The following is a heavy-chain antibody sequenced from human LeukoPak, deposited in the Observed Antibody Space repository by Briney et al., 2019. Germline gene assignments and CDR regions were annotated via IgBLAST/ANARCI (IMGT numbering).Heavy chain of an antibody. CDR3: ARGNDYYDSSGYYY. CDR2: IKQDGSDK. Sequence: GGSLRLSCAASGFTFSSYWMSWVRQAPGRGLEWVANIKQDGSDKYYVDSVKGRFTISRDNAKNSLYLQMNSLRAEDTAVYYCARGNDYYDSSGYYYWGQGTLVTVSS. J-gene: IGHJ4*02. D-gene: IGHD3-22*01. V-gene: IGHV3-7*01. CDR1: GFTFSSYW.